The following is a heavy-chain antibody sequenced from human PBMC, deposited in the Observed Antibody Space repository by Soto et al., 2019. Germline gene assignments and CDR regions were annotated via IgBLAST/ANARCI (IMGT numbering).Heavy chain of an antibody. D-gene: IGHD1-7*01. CDR3: ARGHTLYNWNYGEY. J-gene: IGHJ4*02. CDR1: GYTFTGYY. V-gene: IGHV1-2*04. CDR2: INPNSGGT. Sequence: GASVKVSCKASGYTFTGYYMHWVRQAPGQGLEWMGWINPNSGGTNYAQKFQGWVTMTRDTSISTAYMELSRLRSDDTAVYYCARGHTLYNWNYGEYWGQGTLVTVYS.